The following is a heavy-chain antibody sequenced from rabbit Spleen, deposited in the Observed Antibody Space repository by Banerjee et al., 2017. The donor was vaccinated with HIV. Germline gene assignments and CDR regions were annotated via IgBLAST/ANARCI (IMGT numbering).Heavy chain of an antibody. CDR1: GFDFSSYY. CDR2: IDPVFGNT. Sequence: QLKESGGGLVQPGGSLKLSCKASGFDFSSYYMTWVRQAPGKGLEWTGYIDPVFGNTYYASWVNGRFTISSDNAQNTVDLQMNSLTVADTATYFCTRDPAYSTGSGSPIPYLWGPGTLVTVS. D-gene: IGHD1-1*01. J-gene: IGHJ4*01. CDR3: TRDPAYSTGSGSPIPYL. V-gene: IGHV1S7*01.